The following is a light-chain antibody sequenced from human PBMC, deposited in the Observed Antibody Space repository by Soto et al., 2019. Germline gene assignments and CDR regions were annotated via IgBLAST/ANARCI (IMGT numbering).Light chain of an antibody. V-gene: IGKV1-12*01. CDR2: AVS. CDR3: KQSSAFPLT. Sequence: IQMTQYPSSVSASVGDRVTITCRASQGINNWLACYQQKPGKAPELLIYAVSYLQSGVPSRFSGSGSGTDFTLTISSLQPEDFATYFCKQSSAFPLTFGGGTKVDIK. J-gene: IGKJ4*01. CDR1: QGINNW.